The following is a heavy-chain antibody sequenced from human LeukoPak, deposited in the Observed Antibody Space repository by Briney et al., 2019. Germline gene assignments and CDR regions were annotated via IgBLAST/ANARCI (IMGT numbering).Heavy chain of an antibody. CDR3: ARGIGILTGDSFDY. J-gene: IGHJ4*02. CDR1: GGGFKSYG. Sequence: GASVKVSCKTIGGGFKSYGFSWVRQAPGQGLEWMGGIIPIFDRPNYAQKFQGRVTITADESTSTAYMELSSLRSEDTAVYYCARGIGILTGDSFDYWGQGTLVTVSS. D-gene: IGHD3-9*01. CDR2: IIPIFDRP. V-gene: IGHV1-69*13.